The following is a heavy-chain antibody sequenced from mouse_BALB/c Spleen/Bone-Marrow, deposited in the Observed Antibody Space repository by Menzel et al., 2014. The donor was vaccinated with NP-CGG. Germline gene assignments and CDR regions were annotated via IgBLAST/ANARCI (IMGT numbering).Heavy chain of an antibody. V-gene: IGHV10-1*02. J-gene: IGHJ2*01. Sequence: EVKVVESGGGLVQPKGSLKLSCAASGFTFKTYAMNWVRQAPGKGLEWVAHIRSKSNNYATYYADSVKDRFTISRDDSRSMLYLQMNNLKTEDTAIYSCVRGYGNLDYWGQGTTLTVSS. CDR2: IRSKSNNYAT. CDR3: VRGYGNLDY. D-gene: IGHD2-1*01. CDR1: GFTFKTYA.